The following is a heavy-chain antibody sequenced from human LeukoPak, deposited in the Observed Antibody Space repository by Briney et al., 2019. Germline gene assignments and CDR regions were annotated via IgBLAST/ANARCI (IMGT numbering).Heavy chain of an antibody. J-gene: IGHJ6*02. CDR1: GYTFASYD. D-gene: IGHD4-11*01. CDR2: MNPNSGNT. V-gene: IGHV1-8*01. Sequence: ASVKVSCKASGYTFASYDINWVRQATGQGLEWMGWMNPNSGNTGYAQKFQGRVTMTRNTSISTAYMELSSLRSEDTAVYYCTRGQASTVYYYYGMDVWGQGTLVTVSS. CDR3: TRGQASTVYYYYGMDV.